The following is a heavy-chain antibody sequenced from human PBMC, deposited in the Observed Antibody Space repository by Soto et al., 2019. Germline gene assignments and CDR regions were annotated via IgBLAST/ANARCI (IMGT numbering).Heavy chain of an antibody. CDR3: ATSATTVTTFYYFDY. CDR1: GYTLTKLS. Sequence: ASVKVSCKVSGYTLTKLSMHWVRQAPGKGLEWMGGFDPEDGETIYAQKFQGRVTMTEDTSTDTAYMELSSLRSEDTAVYYCATSATTVTTFYYFDYWGQGTLVTVSS. D-gene: IGHD4-17*01. V-gene: IGHV1-24*01. CDR2: FDPEDGET. J-gene: IGHJ4*02.